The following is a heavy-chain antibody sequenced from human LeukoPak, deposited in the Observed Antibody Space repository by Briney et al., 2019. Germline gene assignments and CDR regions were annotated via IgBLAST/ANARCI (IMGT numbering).Heavy chain of an antibody. V-gene: IGHV3-48*04. Sequence: AGGSLRLSCAASGFTFSSYSMNWVRQAPGKGLEWVSFISSSSSTIYYADSVKGRFTISRDSAKNSLYLQMNSLRAEDTAVYYCARDRGGSYSAIDYWGQGTLVTVSS. CDR2: ISSSSSTI. CDR3: ARDRGGSYSAIDY. D-gene: IGHD1-26*01. CDR1: GFTFSSYS. J-gene: IGHJ4*02.